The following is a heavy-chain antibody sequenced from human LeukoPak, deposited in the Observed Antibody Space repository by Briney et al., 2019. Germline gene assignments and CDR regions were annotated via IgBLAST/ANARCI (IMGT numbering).Heavy chain of an antibody. Sequence: ASVKVSCKPSGYSFTDYYMHWVRQAPGQRREWRGWINPNSGGTSSAQKFQGRVTMTRDTSITTVYMEVSWLTSDDTAIYYCARADRLHGGPYLIGPWGQGTLVTVSS. D-gene: IGHD2-21*01. V-gene: IGHV1-2*02. CDR1: GYSFTDYY. CDR3: ARADRLHGGPYLIGP. J-gene: IGHJ5*02. CDR2: INPNSGGT.